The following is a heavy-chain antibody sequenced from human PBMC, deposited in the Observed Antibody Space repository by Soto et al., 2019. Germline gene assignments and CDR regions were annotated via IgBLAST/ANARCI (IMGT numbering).Heavy chain of an antibody. D-gene: IGHD6-19*01. CDR3: ARAVAGWRQFYYFDY. J-gene: IGHJ4*02. Sequence: GGSLRLSCAASGFTFSSYWMSWVRQAPGKGLEWVANIKQDGSEKYYVDSVKGRFTISRDNAKNSLYLQMNSLRAEDTAVYYCARAVAGWRQFYYFDYWGQGTLVTVSS. CDR2: IKQDGSEK. V-gene: IGHV3-7*01. CDR1: GFTFSSYW.